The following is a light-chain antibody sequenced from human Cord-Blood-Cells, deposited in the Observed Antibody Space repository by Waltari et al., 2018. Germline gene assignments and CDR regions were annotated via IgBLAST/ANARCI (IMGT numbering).Light chain of an antibody. CDR3: SSYTSSSTYV. J-gene: IGLJ1*01. V-gene: IGLV2-14*03. Sequence: QSPLPQPASVSGPPGRSIPTPSTGPTGDVVGFNSVSWYQHHPGKAPKLMIYDVSKRPSGVSNRFSGSKSGNTASLTISGLQAEDEADYYCSSYTSSSTYVFGTGTKVTVL. CDR2: DVS. CDR1: TGDVVGFNS.